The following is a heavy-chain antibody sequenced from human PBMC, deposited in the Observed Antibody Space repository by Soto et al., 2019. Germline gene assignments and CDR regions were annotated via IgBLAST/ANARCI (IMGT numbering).Heavy chain of an antibody. D-gene: IGHD3-16*01. Sequence: EVQLVESGGGLVQPGGSLRLSCAASGFTVSTKYMSWVRQAPGKGLEWVSVIYSGGSTFYADSVRGRFTISRDNSKNTVNLQMNSLRAEDTAVYYCARDPWAADYWGQETLVTVSS. CDR3: ARDPWAADY. J-gene: IGHJ4*02. V-gene: IGHV3-66*01. CDR1: GFTVSTKY. CDR2: IYSGGST.